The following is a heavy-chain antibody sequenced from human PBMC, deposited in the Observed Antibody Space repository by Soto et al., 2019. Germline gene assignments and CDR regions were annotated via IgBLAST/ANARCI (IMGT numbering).Heavy chain of an antibody. Sequence: GESLNISCKGLGYNFPDYWIAWVRQMPGKGLEYMGIIYPGDSDTRYSPSFQGQVTISADKSISTAYLQWNSLEASDTAMYYCARHGEDGQTQLGINWFDPWGQGTLVTVS. CDR3: ARHGEDGQTQLGINWFDP. J-gene: IGHJ5*02. V-gene: IGHV5-51*01. CDR2: IYPGDSDT. D-gene: IGHD1-26*01. CDR1: GYNFPDYW.